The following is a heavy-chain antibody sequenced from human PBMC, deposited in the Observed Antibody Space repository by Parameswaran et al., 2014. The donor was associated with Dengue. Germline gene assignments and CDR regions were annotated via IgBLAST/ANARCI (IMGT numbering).Heavy chain of an antibody. CDR3: ARGRSRAGYFDY. CDR2: IYYSGST. CDR1: GGSISSGGYY. Sequence: ASETLSLTCTVSGGSISSGGYYWSWIRQHPGKGLEWIGYIYYSGSTNYNPSLKSRVTISVDTSKNQFSLKLSSVTAADTAVYYCARGRSRAGYFDYWGQGTLVTVSS. D-gene: IGHD6-13*01. J-gene: IGHJ4*02. V-gene: IGHV4-31*03.